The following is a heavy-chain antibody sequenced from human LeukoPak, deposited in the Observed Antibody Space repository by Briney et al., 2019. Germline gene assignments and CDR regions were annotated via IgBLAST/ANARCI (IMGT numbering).Heavy chain of an antibody. CDR2: IKSKTDGGTT. V-gene: IGHV3-15*01. J-gene: IGHJ4*02. D-gene: IGHD6-13*01. Sequence: PGGSLRLSCAASGVTFSNAWMSSVRQAPGKGLEWVGRIKSKTDGGTTDYAAPVKGRFTIPRDDSKNTLFLQMNSLKTENTAVYSCATSHYTSSWTFIYWGQGTLVTVSS. CDR3: ATSHYTSSWTFIY. CDR1: GVTFSNAW.